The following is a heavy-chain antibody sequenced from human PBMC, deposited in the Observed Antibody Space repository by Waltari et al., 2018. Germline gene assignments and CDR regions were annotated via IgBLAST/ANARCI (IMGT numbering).Heavy chain of an antibody. Sequence: HLQLQESGPGLLKPSETLSLPCSVSHVSISSTPHYWVWIRQPPGPGLEWIGTLSYSGATYSSPSLKSRVTISGDTSSNQLSLILGSVTAADTAVYYCATYIGASIGTAAFDVWGQGTMVTVSA. J-gene: IGHJ3*01. CDR2: LSYSGAT. D-gene: IGHD5-12*01. CDR1: HVSISSTPHY. CDR3: ATYIGASIGTAAFDV. V-gene: IGHV4-39*01.